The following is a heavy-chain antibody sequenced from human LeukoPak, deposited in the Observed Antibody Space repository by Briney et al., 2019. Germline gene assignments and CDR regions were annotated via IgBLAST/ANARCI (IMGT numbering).Heavy chain of an antibody. D-gene: IGHD2-2*01. Sequence: ASVKVSCKVSGYTLTELSMHWVRQAPGKGLEWMGGLDPEDGETIYAQKFQGRVTMTEDSSTDTAYMELSSLRSEDTAVYYCATGLGVVVPTSRQNDYWGQGTLVTVSS. V-gene: IGHV1-24*01. CDR3: ATGLGVVVPTSRQNDY. CDR2: LDPEDGET. CDR1: GYTLTELS. J-gene: IGHJ4*02.